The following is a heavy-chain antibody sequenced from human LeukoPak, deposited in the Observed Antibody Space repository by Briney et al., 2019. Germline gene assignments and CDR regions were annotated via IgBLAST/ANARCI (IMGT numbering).Heavy chain of an antibody. V-gene: IGHV3-23*01. CDR1: GFTFNSYA. CDR3: ANDAIGSSYTLDWYFDL. D-gene: IGHD5-18*01. CDR2: ISGSGGTT. J-gene: IGHJ2*01. Sequence: PGGSLRPSCAASGFTFNSYAMNWVRQAPGKGLEWVSAISGSGGTTYYADSVKGRFTISRDNSKNTLYLQMNSLSAEDTAVYYCANDAIGSSYTLDWYFDLWGHGTLVTVSS.